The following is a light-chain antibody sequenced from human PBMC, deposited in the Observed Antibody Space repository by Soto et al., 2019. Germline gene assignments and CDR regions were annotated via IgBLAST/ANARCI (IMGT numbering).Light chain of an antibody. J-gene: IGKJ4*01. CDR1: QSVSSNY. CDR2: GAS. CDR3: QQYGASPLT. V-gene: IGKV3-20*01. Sequence: EIVLTQSPGTLSLSPGERATLSCRASQSVSSNYLAWYQQKPGLAPRLLIYGASSRAPGIPDRFSGSGSGTDFTLTISRLEPEDFAVYYCQQYGASPLTFGGGAKVEIK.